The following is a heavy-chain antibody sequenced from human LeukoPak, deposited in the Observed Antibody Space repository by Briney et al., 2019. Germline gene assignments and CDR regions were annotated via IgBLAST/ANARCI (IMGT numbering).Heavy chain of an antibody. CDR2: IFHSGSA. D-gene: IGHD5-18*01. V-gene: IGHV4-38-2*01. CDR1: DNSISSGSY. Sequence: PSETLSLTCAVSDNSISSGSYWGWIRQPPGQGLEGIGSIFHSGSAYYTPSLKSRVTITIDSSKNPFSLQLSSVTAADTAVYYCARRRGYIYGPGGDYFNYWGQGTLVTVSS. J-gene: IGHJ4*02. CDR3: ARRRGYIYGPGGDYFNY.